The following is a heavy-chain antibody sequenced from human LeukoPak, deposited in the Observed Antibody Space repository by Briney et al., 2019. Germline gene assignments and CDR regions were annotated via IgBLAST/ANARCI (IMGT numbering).Heavy chain of an antibody. D-gene: IGHD5-12*01. J-gene: IGHJ4*02. V-gene: IGHV3-30-3*01. CDR2: ISYDGSNK. CDR1: GFTFSSYS. CDR3: ARGSGYDGYDF. Sequence: GGSLRLSCAASGFTFSSYSMHWVRQAPGKGLEWVAFISYDGSNKYYADSVKGRFTISRDNSKNTLYLQMNSLRAEDTAVYYCARGSGYDGYDFWGQGTLVTVSS.